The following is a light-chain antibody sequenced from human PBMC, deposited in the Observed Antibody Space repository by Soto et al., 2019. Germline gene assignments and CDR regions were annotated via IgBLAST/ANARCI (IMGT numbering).Light chain of an antibody. Sequence: NFMLTQPHSVSESPGKPVTISCTRSSGLIALNYVQWDQQRPGSAPITVIYEDNLRPSAVPDRLSVSVDTFSISSTLTLSGLSTDDDGVYYCQSYDIRHHVFGGGTLLTV. CDR2: EDN. V-gene: IGLV6-57*04. CDR1: SGLIALNY. CDR3: QSYDIRHHV. J-gene: IGLJ2*01.